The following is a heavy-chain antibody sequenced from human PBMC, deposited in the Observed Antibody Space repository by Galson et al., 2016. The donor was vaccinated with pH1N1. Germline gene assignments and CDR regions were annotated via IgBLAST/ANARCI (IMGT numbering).Heavy chain of an antibody. Sequence: SVKVSCKASGGTFGSYGINWVRQAPGQGLEWMGGIIPIFNTAKYAQNFQGRVTITADESTTTAYMELSGLRSEDTAVYYCAREDYYDTDLSDWYFDLWGRGTLLTVSS. CDR2: IIPIFNTA. CDR1: GGTFGSYG. J-gene: IGHJ2*01. D-gene: IGHD3-22*01. V-gene: IGHV1-69*13. CDR3: AREDYYDTDLSDWYFDL.